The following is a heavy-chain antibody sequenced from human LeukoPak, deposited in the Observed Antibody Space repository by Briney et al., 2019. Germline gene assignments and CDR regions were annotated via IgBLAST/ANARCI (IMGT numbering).Heavy chain of an antibody. V-gene: IGHV3-23*01. CDR1: GFTLTSYA. D-gene: IGHD2-15*01. J-gene: IGHJ4*02. Sequence: GGSLRLSCAASGFTLTSYAMSWVRQAPGKGLEWVSSISGGGVSTYYADSVKGRFTISRDNAKNSLYLQMNSLRAEDTAVYYCTRSLDYWGQGTLVTVSS. CDR3: TRSLDY. CDR2: ISGGGVST.